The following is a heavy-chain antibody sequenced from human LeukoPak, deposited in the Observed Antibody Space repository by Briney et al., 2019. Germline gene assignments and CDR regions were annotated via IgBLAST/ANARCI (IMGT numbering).Heavy chain of an antibody. V-gene: IGHV3-23*01. CDR2: ISDSGGYT. J-gene: IGHJ4*02. CDR3: AKLGNFASGSYSD. Sequence: PGGSLRLSCAASGFTFSSFAMSWVRQAPGKGLERVSTISDSGGYTYYADSVKGRFTISRDNSKNTLYLHMNSLRAEDTAVYYCAKLGNFASGSYSDWGQGTLVTVSS. D-gene: IGHD3-10*01. CDR1: GFTFSSFA.